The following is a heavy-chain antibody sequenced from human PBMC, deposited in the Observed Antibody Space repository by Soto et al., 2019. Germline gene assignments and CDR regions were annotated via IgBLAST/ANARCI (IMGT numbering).Heavy chain of an antibody. V-gene: IGHV5-10-1*01. CDR1: GYRFTSYS. CDR2: IDPRDSYT. J-gene: IGHJ5*02. D-gene: IGHD3-16*01. CDR3: ARMKYYEGSASGFDP. Sequence: RGESLKISCTASGYRFTSYSSTWVRQRTGKGLEWMGRIDPRDSYTNYSPSFQGHVTMSVAKSTSTAYLQWSSLKASDTAMYYCARMKYYEGSASGFDPWGQGTLVTVSS.